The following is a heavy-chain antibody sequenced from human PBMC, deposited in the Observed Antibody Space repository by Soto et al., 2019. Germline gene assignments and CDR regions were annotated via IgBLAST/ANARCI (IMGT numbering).Heavy chain of an antibody. J-gene: IGHJ4*02. Sequence: GGSLRLSCAASGFTFSNAWMNWVRQAPGKGLEWVGRIKSKIDGGTTDYDAPVKGRFTTSRDDSKNSVYLQMNSLRTEDTAVYHCIRTPYFSDSSCYTRCFDYWGQGTVVTVSS. D-gene: IGHD3-22*01. V-gene: IGHV3-15*01. CDR1: GFTFSNAW. CDR3: IRTPYFSDSSCYTRCFDY. CDR2: IKSKIDGGTT.